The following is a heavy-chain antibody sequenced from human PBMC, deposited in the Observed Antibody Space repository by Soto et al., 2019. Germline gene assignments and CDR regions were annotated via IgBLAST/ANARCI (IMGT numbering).Heavy chain of an antibody. Sequence: ASVKVSCKASGYTFTGYYMHWVRQAPGQGLEWMGWINPNSGGTNYAQKFQGWVTMTRDTSISTAYMELSRLRSDDTAVYYCARDWVEVTGDPQGYFDYWGQGTLVTVSS. V-gene: IGHV1-2*04. CDR1: GYTFTGYY. J-gene: IGHJ4*02. CDR3: ARDWVEVTGDPQGYFDY. D-gene: IGHD7-27*01. CDR2: INPNSGGT.